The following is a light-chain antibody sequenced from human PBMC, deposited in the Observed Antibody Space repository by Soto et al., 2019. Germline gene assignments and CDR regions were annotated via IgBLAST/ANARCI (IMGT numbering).Light chain of an antibody. Sequence: EIVMTQSPATLSVSPGERATLSCRASQSVGINLAWYQQKPGQAPRLLIFGASTRATGIPARFSGSGSGTEFTLTINNLQSEDFAVYYCQQFNNWPPVFTFGPGTKVDIK. J-gene: IGKJ3*01. CDR1: QSVGIN. V-gene: IGKV3-15*01. CDR3: QQFNNWPPVFT. CDR2: GAS.